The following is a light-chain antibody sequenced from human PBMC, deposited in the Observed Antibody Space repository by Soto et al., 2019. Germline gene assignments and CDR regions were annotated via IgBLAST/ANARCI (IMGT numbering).Light chain of an antibody. CDR3: QQYGSSPQT. Sequence: EIVLTQSPGTLSLSPGERATLSCRASQSVSSSYLAWYQQKPGQAPRLLIYGASSRATGIPDRFSGSGSGTDFTLTISRREPEDFAVYYCQQYGSSPQTLGQGTKVEIK. CDR1: QSVSSSY. V-gene: IGKV3-20*01. J-gene: IGKJ1*01. CDR2: GAS.